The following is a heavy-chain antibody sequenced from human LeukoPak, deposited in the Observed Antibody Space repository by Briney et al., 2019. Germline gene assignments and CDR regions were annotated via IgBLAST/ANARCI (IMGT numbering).Heavy chain of an antibody. Sequence: SETLSLTCIVSGGSISSSSYYWGWIRQPPGKGLEWIGSIYYSGSTYYNPSLKSRVTISVDTSKNQFSLKLSSVTAADTAVYYCARLRWLQFSLYFDYWGQGTLVTVSS. CDR3: ARLRWLQFSLYFDY. J-gene: IGHJ4*02. V-gene: IGHV4-39*01. CDR1: GGSISSSSYY. D-gene: IGHD5-24*01. CDR2: IYYSGST.